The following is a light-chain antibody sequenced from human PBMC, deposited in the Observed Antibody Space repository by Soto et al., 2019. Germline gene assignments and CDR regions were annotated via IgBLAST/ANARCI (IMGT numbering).Light chain of an antibody. CDR2: AAS. Sequence: DLQLTQSPSSLSASVGDRVTITCRSSQSISIYLNWYQQKPGKAPKLLIYAASSLQSGVPSRFSGSGSGTDFTLAISSLQPEDFATYYCQQYYSIPTFGEGTKVEIK. CDR3: QQYYSIPT. CDR1: QSISIY. V-gene: IGKV1-39*01. J-gene: IGKJ1*01.